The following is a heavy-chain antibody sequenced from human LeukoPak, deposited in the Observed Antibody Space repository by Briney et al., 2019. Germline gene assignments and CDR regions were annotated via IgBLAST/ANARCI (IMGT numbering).Heavy chain of an antibody. Sequence: LETLSLTCTVSGGSISSYYWSWIRQPPGKGLEWIGYIYTSGSTNYNPSLKSRVTISVDTSKNQFSLKLSSVTAADTAVYYCARMAEAYGDYVFDYWGQGTLVTVSS. V-gene: IGHV4-4*09. J-gene: IGHJ4*02. CDR2: IYTSGST. CDR1: GGSISSYY. CDR3: ARMAEAYGDYVFDY. D-gene: IGHD4-17*01.